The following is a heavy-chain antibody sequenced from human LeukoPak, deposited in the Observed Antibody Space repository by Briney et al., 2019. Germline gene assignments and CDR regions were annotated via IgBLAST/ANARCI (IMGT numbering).Heavy chain of an antibody. CDR3: AKNNGNIWQPHS. D-gene: IGHD1/OR15-1a*01. Sequence: GGSLRLSCSTSGFTFSNFVMQWVRQTPGKGLEYVSVISTDGSQYYPDSVKGRFTIFRDNSKNTLYLQMNSLRPEDTAIYYCAKNNGNIWQPHSWGQGTLVTVSS. CDR2: ISTDGSQ. J-gene: IGHJ4*02. V-gene: IGHV3-64D*06. CDR1: GFTFSNFV.